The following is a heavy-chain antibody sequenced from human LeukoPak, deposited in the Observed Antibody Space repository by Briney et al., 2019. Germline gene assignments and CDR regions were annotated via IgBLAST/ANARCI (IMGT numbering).Heavy chain of an antibody. D-gene: IGHD3-10*01. V-gene: IGHV6-1*01. CDR2: TYYRSKWYN. CDR3: ARTRYYYNSRSYGAPYYFDY. J-gene: IGHJ4*02. CDR1: GDRVSSNSAA. Sequence: SQTLSLTCAISGDRVSSNSAAWNWIRQSPSRGLEWLGRTYYRSKWYNDYAVSVKSRITINADTSKNQFSLKLSSVTAADTAVYYCARTRYYYNSRSYGAPYYFDYWGQGTLVTVSS.